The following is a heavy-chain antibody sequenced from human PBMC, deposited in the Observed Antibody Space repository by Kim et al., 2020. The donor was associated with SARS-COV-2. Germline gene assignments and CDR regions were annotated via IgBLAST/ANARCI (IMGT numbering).Heavy chain of an antibody. CDR3: ASFAGYSSSWQLGKANKYFQH. V-gene: IGHV4-4*02. Sequence: SETLSLTCAVSGGSISSSNWWSWVRQPPGKGLEWIGEIYHSGSTNYNPSLKSRVTISVDKSKNQFSLKLSSVTAADTAVYYCASFAGYSSSWQLGKANKYFQHWGQGTLVTVSS. CDR1: GGSISSSNW. J-gene: IGHJ1*01. CDR2: IYHSGST. D-gene: IGHD6-13*01.